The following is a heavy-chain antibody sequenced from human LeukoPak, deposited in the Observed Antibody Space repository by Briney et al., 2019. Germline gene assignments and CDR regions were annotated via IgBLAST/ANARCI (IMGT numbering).Heavy chain of an antibody. CDR1: GYTFINYH. CDR2: ITPSDGST. V-gene: IGHV1-46*01. Sequence: GASVKVSCKASGYTFINYHVHWVRQAPGQGLEWMGMITPSDGSTTFAPNFRGGVTMTRDMSTSEVFMELSSLRSEDTAMYYCAKVGGWYQYYLDYWGQGTLVTVSS. J-gene: IGHJ4*02. D-gene: IGHD6-19*01. CDR3: AKVGGWYQYYLDY.